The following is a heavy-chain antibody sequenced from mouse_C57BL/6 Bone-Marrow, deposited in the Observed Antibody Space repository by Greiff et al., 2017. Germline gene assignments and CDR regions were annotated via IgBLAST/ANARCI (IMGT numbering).Heavy chain of an antibody. CDR3: ARDAFYYGNFYAMDY. CDR2: SRNKANDYTT. J-gene: IGHJ4*01. Sequence: EVKLVESGGGLVQSGRSLRLSCATSGFTFSDFYMEWVRQAPGKGLEWIAASRNKANDYTTEYSASVKGRFIVSRDTSQSILYLQMNALRAEDTAMYYCARDAFYYGNFYAMDYWGQGTSVTGSS. D-gene: IGHD2-1*01. V-gene: IGHV7-1*01. CDR1: GFTFSDFY.